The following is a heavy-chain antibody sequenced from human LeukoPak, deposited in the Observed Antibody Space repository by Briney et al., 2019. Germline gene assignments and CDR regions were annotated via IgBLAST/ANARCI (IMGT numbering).Heavy chain of an antibody. D-gene: IGHD6-13*01. Sequence: GGSLRLSCAASGFTFSSYAMHWVRQAPGKGLEWVSSISSSSDYIYYADSVKGRFTISRDNAKNSLYLQMNSLRAEDTAVYYCAHLVGYSSIHDYWGQGTLVTVSS. V-gene: IGHV3-21*01. CDR1: GFTFSSYA. J-gene: IGHJ4*02. CDR3: AHLVGYSSIHDY. CDR2: ISSSSDYI.